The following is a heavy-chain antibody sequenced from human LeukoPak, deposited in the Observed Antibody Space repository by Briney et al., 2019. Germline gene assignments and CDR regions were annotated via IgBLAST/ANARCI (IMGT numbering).Heavy chain of an antibody. J-gene: IGHJ3*02. CDR3: ARDNIVVVTATVDAFDI. D-gene: IGHD2-21*02. CDR1: GFTFSYYV. V-gene: IGHV3-23*01. CDR2: ISGSGGST. Sequence: PGGSLRLSCAASGFTFSYYVVTWVRQAPGKGLEWVSAISGSGGSTYYADSVKGRFTISRDNSKNTLYLQMNSLRAEDTAVYYCARDNIVVVTATVDAFDIWGQGTMVTVSS.